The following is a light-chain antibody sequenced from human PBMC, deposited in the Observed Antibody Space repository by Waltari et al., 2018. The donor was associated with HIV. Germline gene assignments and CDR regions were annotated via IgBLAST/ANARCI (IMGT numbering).Light chain of an antibody. Sequence: QSALTQPASVSGSRGQSITISSTGTSSDVGGYHSVSWYQQHPGKALKLMIYDVTNRPSGVSNRCSGSKSGNTASPTISGLQAEDEADYYCSSYTSNSRVFGTGTKVTVL. V-gene: IGLV2-14*03. CDR2: DVT. CDR3: SSYTSNSRV. CDR1: SSDVGGYHS. J-gene: IGLJ1*01.